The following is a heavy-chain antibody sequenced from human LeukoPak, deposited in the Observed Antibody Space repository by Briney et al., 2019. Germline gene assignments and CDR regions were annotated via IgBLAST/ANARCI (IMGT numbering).Heavy chain of an antibody. Sequence: PGGSLRLSCAASGFTFSSYWMSWVRQAPGKGLEWVANIKQDGSEKYYVDSVKGQFTISRDNAKNSLYLQMNSLRAEDTAVYYCARDFSEDITIFGLVIIGELDYYYYGMDVWGQGTTVTVSS. J-gene: IGHJ6*02. CDR1: GFTFSSYW. CDR2: IKQDGSEK. V-gene: IGHV3-7*03. D-gene: IGHD3-3*01. CDR3: ARDFSEDITIFGLVIIGELDYYYYGMDV.